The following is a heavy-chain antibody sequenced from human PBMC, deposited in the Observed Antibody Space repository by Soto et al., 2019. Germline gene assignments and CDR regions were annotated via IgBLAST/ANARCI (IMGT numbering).Heavy chain of an antibody. V-gene: IGHV3-53*01. CDR2: IYSGETT. J-gene: IGHJ4*02. CDR3: TRDGRGLGRLSLFEY. CDR1: GGSFSDYY. D-gene: IGHD2-21*02. Sequence: ETLSLTCAVYGGSFSDYYWSWIRQPPGKGLEWVASIYSGETTYYADSVRGRFTISSDKSKNTLYFQLSSLRIEDTAVYYCTRDGRGLGRLSLFEYWGQGVLVTVSS.